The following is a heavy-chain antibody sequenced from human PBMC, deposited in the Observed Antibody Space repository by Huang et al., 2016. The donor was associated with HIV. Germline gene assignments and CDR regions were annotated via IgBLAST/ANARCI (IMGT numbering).Heavy chain of an antibody. Sequence: QVHLVQSGAEVKKPGSSVKVSCKASGDSFTSLPINWVRQAPGQGLEWMGGLVPMLGTATYAQKFRGRVTISADESTSTSYRELRRLRSDDTAMYYCATSTPMLGESGGWSGKVVITENVPYVDWGQGTLVTVSS. CDR1: GDSFTSLP. CDR3: ATSTPMLGESGGWSGKVVITENVPYVD. V-gene: IGHV1-69*01. J-gene: IGHJ4*02. D-gene: IGHD3-22*01. CDR2: LVPMLGTA.